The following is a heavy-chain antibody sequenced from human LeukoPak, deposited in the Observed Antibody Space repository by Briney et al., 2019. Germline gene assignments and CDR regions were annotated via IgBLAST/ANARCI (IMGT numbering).Heavy chain of an antibody. Sequence: SETLSLTCTVSGYSISSGYYWGWIRQPPGKGLEWIGSIYHSGSTYYNPSLKSRVTISVDTSKNQFSLRLTSVTAADTAVYYCARWVFYSIRTSYFDPWGQGTLVTVSS. CDR2: IYHSGST. J-gene: IGHJ5*02. CDR1: GYSISSGYY. D-gene: IGHD2-8*02. V-gene: IGHV4-38-2*02. CDR3: ARWVFYSIRTSYFDP.